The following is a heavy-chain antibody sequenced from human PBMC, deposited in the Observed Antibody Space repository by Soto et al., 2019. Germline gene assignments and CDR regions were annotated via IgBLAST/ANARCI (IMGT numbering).Heavy chain of an antibody. CDR1: GFTFSYYC. Sequence: GGSLRLSCAASGFTFSYYCVNWVRQAPGKGLEWVSYISSSTRNIYYADSVKGRFTISRDNAKNSLYLQMNSLRDEDTAVYYCARCNYAFGDAFDIWGQGTMVTVSS. V-gene: IGHV3-48*02. CDR2: ISSSTRNI. J-gene: IGHJ3*02. D-gene: IGHD3-16*01. CDR3: ARCNYAFGDAFDI.